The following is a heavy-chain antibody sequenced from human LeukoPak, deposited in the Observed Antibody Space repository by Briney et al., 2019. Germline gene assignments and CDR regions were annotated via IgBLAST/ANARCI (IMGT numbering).Heavy chain of an antibody. CDR1: GGSISGYY. J-gene: IGHJ5*02. D-gene: IGHD4-17*01. CDR3: SRLRDDWFDP. Sequence: SETLSLTCTVSGGSISGYYWSWIRHPPGKGLEWIGYIYYSGSTSYNPSLKSRVTISVDTSKNQFSLKLSSVTAADTAVYYCSRLRDDWFDPWGQGTLVTVSS. CDR2: IYYSGST. V-gene: IGHV4-59*01.